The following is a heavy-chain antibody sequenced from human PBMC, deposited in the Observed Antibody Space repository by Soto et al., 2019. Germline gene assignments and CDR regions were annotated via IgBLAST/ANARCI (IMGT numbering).Heavy chain of an antibody. Sequence: ASVKVSCKASGYTFTSYAMHWVRQAPGQRLEWMGWINAGNGNTKYPQKFQGRVTITRDTSASTAYMELSSLRSEDTAVYYCAEGYCSGGSCFPPGVWGQGTMVTVSS. D-gene: IGHD2-15*01. CDR2: INAGNGNT. J-gene: IGHJ3*01. CDR3: AEGYCSGGSCFPPGV. V-gene: IGHV1-3*01. CDR1: GYTFTSYA.